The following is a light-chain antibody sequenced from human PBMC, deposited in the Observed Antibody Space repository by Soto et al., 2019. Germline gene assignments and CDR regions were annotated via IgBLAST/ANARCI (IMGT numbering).Light chain of an antibody. CDR3: SSYTSSSTV. CDR1: SSNIGAGYG. J-gene: IGLJ7*01. V-gene: IGLV1-40*01. Sequence: QSVLTQPPSVSGAPGQRVTISCAGTSSNIGAGYGVHWYQQLPGRAPKLLIHNYVNRPSGVPDRFSGSKSGTSASLAITGLQGEDEGDYYCSSYTSSSTVFGGGTQLTVL. CDR2: NYV.